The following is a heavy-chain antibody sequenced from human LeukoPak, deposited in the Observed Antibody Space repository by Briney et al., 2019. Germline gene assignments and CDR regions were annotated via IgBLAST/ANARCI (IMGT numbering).Heavy chain of an antibody. D-gene: IGHD4-11*01. Sequence: GGSLRLSCAASGVTFSSYAMSWVRQAPGKGLEWVSVISGSGGSTYYADSVKGRFTISRDNSKNTLFLQMNSLRAEDTPIYYCAKANGVTTAPADSWGQGTLVSVSS. CDR2: ISGSGGST. CDR1: GVTFSSYA. J-gene: IGHJ4*02. V-gene: IGHV3-23*01. CDR3: AKANGVTTAPADS.